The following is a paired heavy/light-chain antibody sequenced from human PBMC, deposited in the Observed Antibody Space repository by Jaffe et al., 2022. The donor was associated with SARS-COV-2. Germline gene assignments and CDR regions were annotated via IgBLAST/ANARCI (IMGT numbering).Light chain of an antibody. CDR1: SSNVGAGYA. CDR3: QSFDSSLSGSYV. CDR2: ANT. Sequence: QSVLTQPPSVSGAPGQTVTISCTGSSSNVGAGYAVHWYQHLPGTAPKLLIYANTNRPSGVPGRFSASKSGTSASLAISGLQPEDEADYYCQSFDSSLSGSYVFGTGTKVTVL. V-gene: IGLV1-40*01. J-gene: IGLJ1*01.
Heavy chain of an antibody. CDR2: ISSSSDYI. CDR1: GFTFSSYY. V-gene: IGHV3-21*06. CDR3: ARAGGVFPPHYYYYYYMDV. Sequence: EVQLVESGGGLVKPGGSLRLSCAASGFTFSSYYMNWVRQAPGKGLEWVSSISSSSDYIYYADSVRGRFTISRDNAKNSLYLQMDSLRAEDTAVYFCARAGGVFPPHYYYYYYMDVWGKGTTVTVSS. J-gene: IGHJ6*03. D-gene: IGHD2-8*02.